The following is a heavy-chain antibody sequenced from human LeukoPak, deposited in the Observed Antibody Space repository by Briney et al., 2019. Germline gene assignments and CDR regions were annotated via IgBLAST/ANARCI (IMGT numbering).Heavy chain of an antibody. CDR1: GGSFSGYY. CDR3: ARKLRDYYDSSGYYRFDY. Sequence: SETLSLTCAVYGGSFSGYYWSWIRQPPGKGLEWIGEINHSGSTNYNPSLKSRVTISVDTSKNQFSLKLGSVTAADTAVYYCARKLRDYYDSSGYYRFDYWGQGTLVTVSS. V-gene: IGHV4-34*01. J-gene: IGHJ4*02. D-gene: IGHD3-22*01. CDR2: INHSGST.